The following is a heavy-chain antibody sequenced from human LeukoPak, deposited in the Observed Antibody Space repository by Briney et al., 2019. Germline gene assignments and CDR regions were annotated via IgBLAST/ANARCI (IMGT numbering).Heavy chain of an antibody. J-gene: IGHJ4*02. D-gene: IGHD6-13*01. CDR2: IYYSGSI. CDR3: ARGVRSVAAAVVDY. CDR1: GGSISSYY. V-gene: IGHV4-59*01. Sequence: PSETLSLTCTVSGGSISSYYWSWIRQPPGKGLECVGYIYYSGSINYNPSLKSRVTISVDTSKNQLSLNLSSVTAADTAVYYCARGVRSVAAAVVDYWGQGTLVTVSS.